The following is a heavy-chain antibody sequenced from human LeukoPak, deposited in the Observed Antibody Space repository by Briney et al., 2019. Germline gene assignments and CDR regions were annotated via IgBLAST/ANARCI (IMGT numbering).Heavy chain of an antibody. D-gene: IGHD6-6*01. J-gene: IGHJ4*02. CDR3: ARDPKLGPFDY. CDR2: IYTSGRT. CDR1: GGSISSYY. V-gene: IGHV4-4*07. Sequence: SETLSLTCTVSGGSISSYYWSWIRQPAGKGLEWIGRIYTSGRTNYNPSLKSRVTMSVGTSKKQFSLKLSSVTAADTAVYYCARDPKLGPFDYWGQGTLVTVSS.